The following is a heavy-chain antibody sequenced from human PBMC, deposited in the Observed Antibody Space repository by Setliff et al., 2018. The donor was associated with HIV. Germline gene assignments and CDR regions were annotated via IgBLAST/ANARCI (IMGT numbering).Heavy chain of an antibody. CDR1: GDSMCPYY. D-gene: IGHD2-15*01. J-gene: IGHJ3*02. CDR3: ARVFPPIRGAPFGTPPGAFDI. CDR2: IYPSGGT. Sequence: SETLSLTCSVFGDSMCPYYWSWIRQSASKGLEWIGRIYPSGGTIYNPSLRSRVTLSVDTSQNQFSLRLTSVTAADTAIYYCARVFPPIRGAPFGTPPGAFDIWGQGTMVTVSS. V-gene: IGHV4-4*07.